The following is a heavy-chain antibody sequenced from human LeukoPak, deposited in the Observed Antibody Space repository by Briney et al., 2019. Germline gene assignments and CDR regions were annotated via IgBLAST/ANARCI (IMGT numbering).Heavy chain of an antibody. CDR1: GSIFDDHG. J-gene: IGHJ2*01. CDR3: ARAVELLATWHFDL. Sequence: GGSLRLSCAASGSIFDDHGMSWVRQVPGKGLEWVSGINWNGGITDYVDTVKGRFIISRDNANNSLYLQMNSLRPDDTAFYYCARAVELLATWHFDLWGRGTLVTVSS. CDR2: INWNGGIT. D-gene: IGHD1-26*01. V-gene: IGHV3-20*04.